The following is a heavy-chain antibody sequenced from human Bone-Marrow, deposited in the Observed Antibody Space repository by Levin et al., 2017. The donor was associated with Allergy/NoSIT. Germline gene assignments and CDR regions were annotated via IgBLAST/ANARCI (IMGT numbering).Heavy chain of an antibody. Sequence: QAGGSLRLSCATSGISFKNSIIHWVRQAPGKGLEFVSAISNIDGSTYYLYSVEDRFTISGDSSTNTVYLQMDSLRPEDTAVYSCAREGYTSGRAGAFDMWGQGTMVLVSS. V-gene: IGHV3-64*01. CDR1: GISFKNSI. CDR2: ISNIDGST. CDR3: AREGYTSGRAGAFDM. D-gene: IGHD6-19*01. J-gene: IGHJ3*02.